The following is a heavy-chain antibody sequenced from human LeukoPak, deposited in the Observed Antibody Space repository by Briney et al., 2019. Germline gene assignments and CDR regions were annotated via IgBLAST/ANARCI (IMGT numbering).Heavy chain of an antibody. CDR3: ARDLKVEDNSGYYAFDY. CDR1: GFTFSDYY. V-gene: IGHV3-11*01. D-gene: IGHD3-22*01. Sequence: GGSLRLSCAASGFTFSDYYMSWIRQAPGKGLEWLSYISSGRGRSTIYYADSVKGRFSISRGNAKNILYLQINSLRVEDTAVYYCARDLKVEDNSGYYAFDYWGQGTLVTVSS. CDR2: ISSGRGRSTI. J-gene: IGHJ4*02.